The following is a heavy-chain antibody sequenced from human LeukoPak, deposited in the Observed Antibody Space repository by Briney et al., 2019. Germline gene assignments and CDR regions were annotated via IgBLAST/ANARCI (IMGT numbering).Heavy chain of an antibody. D-gene: IGHD3-10*01. Sequence: GGSLRLSCAASGFTFSSDWMIWVRQAPGKGLEWVANIKPDEGEKYYVDSVKGRFTISRDYAKNSLYLQMNSLRVEDTAVYYCAKVARYYYGPETYYFFEQWGQGTPVTASS. CDR3: AKVARYYYGPETYYFFEQ. CDR2: IKPDEGEK. J-gene: IGHJ4*02. V-gene: IGHV3-7*01. CDR1: GFTFSSDW.